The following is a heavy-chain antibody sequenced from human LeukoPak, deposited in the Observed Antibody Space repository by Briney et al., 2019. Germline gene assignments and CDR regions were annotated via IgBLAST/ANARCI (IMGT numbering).Heavy chain of an antibody. V-gene: IGHV3-23*01. Sequence: GGSLRLSCAASGFTFSSYAMSWVRQAPGKGLEWVSAISGSGGSTYYADSVKGRFTISRDNSKDTLYLQMNSLRAEDTAVYYCAKVLGQNTAMVTGYFDYWGQGTLVTVSS. CDR3: AKVLGQNTAMVTGYFDY. CDR2: ISGSGGST. CDR1: GFTFSSYA. J-gene: IGHJ4*02. D-gene: IGHD5-18*01.